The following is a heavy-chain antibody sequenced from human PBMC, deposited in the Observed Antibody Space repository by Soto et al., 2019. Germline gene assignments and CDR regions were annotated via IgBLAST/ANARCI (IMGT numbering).Heavy chain of an antibody. D-gene: IGHD3-10*01. V-gene: IGHV4-34*01. Sequence: SETLSLTCAVYGGSFSGYYWSWIRQPPGKGLEWIGEINHSGSTNYNPSLKSRVTIPVDTSKNQFSLKLSSVTAADTAVYYCARFVLLWFGPEFYNYGMDVWGQGTTVTVSS. CDR2: INHSGST. CDR3: ARFVLLWFGPEFYNYGMDV. CDR1: GGSFSGYY. J-gene: IGHJ6*02.